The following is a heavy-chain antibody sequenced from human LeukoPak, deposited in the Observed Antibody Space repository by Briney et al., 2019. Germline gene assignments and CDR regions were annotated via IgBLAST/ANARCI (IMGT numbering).Heavy chain of an antibody. D-gene: IGHD2-2*01. J-gene: IGHJ3*02. V-gene: IGHV4-30-2*02. Sequence: SQTLSLTCAVSGGSISGGGYSWSCIRQPPGKGLEWIGYIYHSGSTYYNPSLKSRVTISVDRSKNQFSLKLSSVTAADTAVYYCARMYGYCSSTSCYAFDIWGQGTMVTVSS. CDR2: IYHSGST. CDR1: GGSISGGGYS. CDR3: ARMYGYCSSTSCYAFDI.